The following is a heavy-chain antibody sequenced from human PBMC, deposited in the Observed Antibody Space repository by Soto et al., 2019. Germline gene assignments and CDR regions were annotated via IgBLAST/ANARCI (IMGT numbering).Heavy chain of an antibody. V-gene: IGHV4-30-4*01. J-gene: IGHJ4*02. CDR2: VYYGGST. CDR1: GGSISSAYEY. CDR3: AREYGSSWFRFDY. D-gene: IGHD6-13*01. Sequence: SETLSLTCTVSGGSISSAYEYWSWIRQPPGKGLEWIGYVYYGGSTHYRPSLKSRVIISVDTSKNQFSLRLGSVTAADTAVYYCAREYGSSWFRFDYWGQGTLVTVS.